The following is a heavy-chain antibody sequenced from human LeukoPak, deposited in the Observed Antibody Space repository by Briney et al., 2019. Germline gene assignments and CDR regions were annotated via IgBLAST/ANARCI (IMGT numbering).Heavy chain of an antibody. D-gene: IGHD3-9*01. CDR2: IYYSGST. CDR3: ARDLRDILTGLWYFDL. CDR1: GGSISSYY. Sequence: SETLSLTCTVSGGSISSYYWSWIRQPPGKGLEWIGYIYYSGSTNYNPSLKSRVTISVDTSKNQFSLKLSSVTAADTAVYYCARDLRDILTGLWYFDLWGRGTLVTVSS. V-gene: IGHV4-59*01. J-gene: IGHJ2*01.